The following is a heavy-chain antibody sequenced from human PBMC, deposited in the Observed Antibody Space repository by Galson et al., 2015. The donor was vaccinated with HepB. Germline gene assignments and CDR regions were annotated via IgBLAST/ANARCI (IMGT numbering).Heavy chain of an antibody. V-gene: IGHV3-23*01. Sequence: SLRLSCAASGFTFSSYAMSWVRQAPGKGLEWVSAISGSGGSTYYADSVKGRFTISRDNSKNTLYLQMNSLRAEDTAVYYCAKVEAGEARTGTEADAFDIWGQGTMVTVSS. D-gene: IGHD1-7*01. CDR3: AKVEAGEARTGTEADAFDI. J-gene: IGHJ3*02. CDR2: ISGSGGST. CDR1: GFTFSSYA.